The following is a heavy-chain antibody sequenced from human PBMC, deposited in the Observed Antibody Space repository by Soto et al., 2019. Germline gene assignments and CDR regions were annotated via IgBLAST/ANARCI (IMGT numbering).Heavy chain of an antibody. J-gene: IGHJ3*02. CDR3: AKAPRSSTDAFDI. CDR1: GYTFSRYS. CDR2: TTGSGSTT. Sequence: PAGALRLSCAGSGYTFSRYSLSWVRQAPGRGLEWVLATTGSGSTTYYADSVKGRFTISRDNSKSTLYLQMNSLRAEDTALYYSAKAPRSSTDAFDIWGQGTMVTVSS. V-gene: IGHV3-23*01. D-gene: IGHD2-2*01.